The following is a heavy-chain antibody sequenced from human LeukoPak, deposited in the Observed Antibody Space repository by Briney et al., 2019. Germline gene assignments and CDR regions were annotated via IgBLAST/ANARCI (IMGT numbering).Heavy chain of an antibody. Sequence: PSETLSLTCTVSGGSISSYYWSWIRQPPGKGLEWIGYIYYSGSTNYNPSLKSRVTISVDTSKNQFSLKLSSVTAADTAVYYCGTNSGYYYYFDYWGQGTLVTVSS. CDR3: GTNSGYYYYFDY. D-gene: IGHD3-22*01. V-gene: IGHV4-59*08. CDR1: GGSISSYY. CDR2: IYYSGST. J-gene: IGHJ4*02.